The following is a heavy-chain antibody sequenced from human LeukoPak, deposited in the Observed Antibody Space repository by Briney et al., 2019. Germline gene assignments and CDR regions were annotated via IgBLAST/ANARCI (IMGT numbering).Heavy chain of an antibody. CDR3: ASGSSGWPRLDY. CDR1: GYTFTGYY. Sequence: ASVKVSCKASGYTFTGYYMHWVRQAPGQGLEWMGWISAYNGNTNYAQKLQGRVTMTTDTSTSTAYMELRSLRSDDTAVYYCASGSSGWPRLDYWGQGTLVTVSS. D-gene: IGHD6-19*01. V-gene: IGHV1-18*04. CDR2: ISAYNGNT. J-gene: IGHJ4*02.